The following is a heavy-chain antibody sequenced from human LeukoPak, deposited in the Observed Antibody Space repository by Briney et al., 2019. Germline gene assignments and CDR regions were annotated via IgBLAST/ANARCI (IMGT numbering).Heavy chain of an antibody. J-gene: IGHJ4*02. CDR2: ISSSGSTI. CDR1: GFTFSSYE. Sequence: GGSLRLSCAASGFTFSSYEMNWVRQAPGKGLEWVSYISSSGSTIYYADSVKGRFTISRDNAKNSLYLQMNSLRAEDTAVYYCARHAGVYSSSYFDYWGQGTLVTVSS. CDR3: ARHAGVYSSSYFDY. D-gene: IGHD6-13*01. V-gene: IGHV3-48*03.